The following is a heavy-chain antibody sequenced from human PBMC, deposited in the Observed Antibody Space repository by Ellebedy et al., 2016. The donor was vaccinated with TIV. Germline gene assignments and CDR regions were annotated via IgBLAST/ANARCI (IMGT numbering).Heavy chain of an antibody. V-gene: IGHV3-21*04. D-gene: IGHD3-10*01. CDR1: EFAFSSYT. CDR3: AKEASTGFYGSFDS. CDR2: ISSNSADI. Sequence: GGSLRLSXVDSEFAFSSYTFTWVRQAPGKGLEWVASISSNSADIYYEDSVKGRFTISRDNSKNTLYLHLNSLRPDDTAIYSCAKEASTGFYGSFDSWGQGTLVTVSS. J-gene: IGHJ4*02.